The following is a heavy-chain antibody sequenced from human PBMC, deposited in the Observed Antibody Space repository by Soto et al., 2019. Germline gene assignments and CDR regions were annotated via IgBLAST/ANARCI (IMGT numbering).Heavy chain of an antibody. CDR1: GGFISSYY. D-gene: IGHD1-7*01. Sequence: PSETLSLTCTVFGGFISSYYWSWIRQPPGKGLEWIGYMYYSGSTNYNPSLKSRVTISVDTSKNQFSLKLRSVNAAATAVYYCAADSHLDPGIAGTKRFCYYYGMDVWGQGTTVTVSS. CDR3: AADSHLDPGIAGTKRFCYYYGMDV. CDR2: MYYSGST. V-gene: IGHV4-59*01. J-gene: IGHJ6*02.